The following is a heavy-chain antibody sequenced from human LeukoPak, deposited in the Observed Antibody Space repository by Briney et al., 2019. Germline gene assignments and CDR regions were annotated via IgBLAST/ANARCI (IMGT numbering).Heavy chain of an antibody. V-gene: IGHV4-38-2*02. Sequence: SETLSLTCTVSGYSISSGYYWGWIRQPPGKGLEWMGSIYHSGSTYYNPSLKSRVTISVDTSKNQFSLKLSSVTAADTAVYYCARPYGDYVGGFDPWGQGTLVTVSS. CDR2: IYHSGST. D-gene: IGHD4-17*01. J-gene: IGHJ5*02. CDR1: GYSISSGYY. CDR3: ARPYGDYVGGFDP.